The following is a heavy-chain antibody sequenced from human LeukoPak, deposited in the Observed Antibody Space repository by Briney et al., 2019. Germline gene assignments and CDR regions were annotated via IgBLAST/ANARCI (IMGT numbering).Heavy chain of an antibody. J-gene: IGHJ5*02. CDR3: TREIVGATFWFDP. CDR1: GDIFSSNSAA. CDR2: TSYRSKLYT. D-gene: IGHD1-26*01. V-gene: IGHV6-1*01. Sequence: SQTLSLTCAISGDIFSSNSAAWNWIRQSPSRGLEWLGRTSYRSKLYTEYALSVKSRITINPDTAKNQFSLHLSSVTPEDTAVYYCTREIVGATFWFDPWGQGTLVTVSS.